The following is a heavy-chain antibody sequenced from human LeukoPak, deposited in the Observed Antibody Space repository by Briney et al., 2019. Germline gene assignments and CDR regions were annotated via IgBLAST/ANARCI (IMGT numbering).Heavy chain of an antibody. D-gene: IGHD3-3*01. V-gene: IGHV4-34*01. Sequence: SETQSLTCAVYGGSFSGYYWSWIRQPPGKGLEWIGEINHSGSTNYNPSLKSRVTISVDTSKNQFSLKLSSVTAADTAVYYCARERRSHYDFWSGYRRSYYFDYWGQGTLVTVSS. J-gene: IGHJ4*02. CDR1: GGSFSGYY. CDR3: ARERRSHYDFWSGYRRSYYFDY. CDR2: INHSGST.